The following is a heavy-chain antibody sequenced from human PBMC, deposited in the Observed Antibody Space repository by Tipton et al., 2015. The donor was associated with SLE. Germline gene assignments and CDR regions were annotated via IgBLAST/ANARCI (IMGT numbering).Heavy chain of an antibody. J-gene: IGHJ6*04. D-gene: IGHD2/OR15-2a*01. V-gene: IGHV3-33*01. CDR2: IWYDGSDK. Sequence: RSLRLSCAASGFTFRNHGMHWVRQAPGKGLEWVAVIWYDGSDKYYADSVKGRFTFSRDNARNMMYLQMNSLRAEDTAVYYCVRDRQSTFMDVWGKGTTVIVSS. CDR3: VRDRQSTFMDV. CDR1: GFTFRNHG.